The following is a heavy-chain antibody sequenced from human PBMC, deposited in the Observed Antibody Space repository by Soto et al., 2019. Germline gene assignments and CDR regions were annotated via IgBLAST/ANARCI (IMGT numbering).Heavy chain of an antibody. V-gene: IGHV4-30-2*06. J-gene: IGHJ6*01. Sequence: PSETLSLTCTVSGGSISSGGYSWTWIRQSPGKGLEWIGYTYQSGSAYYNPSLKSRVTISVDRSKHQFSLNLTSVNAADTAVYYCARYYYCMGVWRQRNTVTASS. CDR3: ARYYYCMGV. CDR1: GGSISSGGYS. CDR2: TYQSGSA.